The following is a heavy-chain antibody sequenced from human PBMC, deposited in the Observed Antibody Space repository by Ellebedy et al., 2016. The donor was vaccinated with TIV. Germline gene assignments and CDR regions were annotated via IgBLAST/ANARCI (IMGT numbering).Heavy chain of an antibody. CDR3: ARDVFFGLFD. CDR1: GFTFSSFS. CDR2: IGTTTGSI. Sequence: PGGSLRLSCTASGFTFSSFSMNWVRQAPGKGLEWLSYIGTTTGSISYADSAKGRCTISRDNAKNSLHMQMNSLRDEDTAVYYCARDVFFGLFDWGQGTLVTVSS. V-gene: IGHV3-48*02. J-gene: IGHJ4*02. D-gene: IGHD3/OR15-3a*01.